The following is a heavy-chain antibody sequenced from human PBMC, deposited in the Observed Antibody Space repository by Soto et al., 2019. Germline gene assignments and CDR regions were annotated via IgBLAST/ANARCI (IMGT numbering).Heavy chain of an antibody. Sequence: QVQLVQSGAEVKKPGSSVKVSCKASGGTFSSYAISWVRQAPGQGLEWMGGIIPIFGTANYAQKFQGRVTITADESTSTAYMELSSLRSEDTAVYYCASTTLPFKVTTLHFDYWGQGTLVTVSS. CDR1: GGTFSSYA. J-gene: IGHJ4*02. CDR2: IIPIFGTA. D-gene: IGHD4-17*01. V-gene: IGHV1-69*01. CDR3: ASTTLPFKVTTLHFDY.